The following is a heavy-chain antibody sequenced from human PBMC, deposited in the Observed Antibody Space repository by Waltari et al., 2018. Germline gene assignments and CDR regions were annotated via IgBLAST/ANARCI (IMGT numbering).Heavy chain of an antibody. D-gene: IGHD3-16*01. V-gene: IGHV4-31*03. Sequence: QVQLQESDPGLVKPSQTLSLTCTVSGGSISSGGYYWSWIRQHPGKGLEWIGYIYHSGSTYYNPSLKSRVTISVDRSKNQFSLKLSSVTAADTAVYYCAREENGGYFDYWGQGTLVTVSS. CDR2: IYHSGST. J-gene: IGHJ4*02. CDR1: GGSISSGGYY. CDR3: AREENGGYFDY.